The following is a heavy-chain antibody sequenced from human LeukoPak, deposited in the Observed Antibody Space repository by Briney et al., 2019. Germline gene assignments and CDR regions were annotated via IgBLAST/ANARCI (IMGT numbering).Heavy chain of an antibody. CDR1: GGSISSSSYY. CDR3: ATGLGGYYYGSGSYLYFDY. V-gene: IGHV4-39*07. CDR2: IYYSGST. J-gene: IGHJ4*02. Sequence: PSETLSLTCTVSGGSISSSSYYWGWIRQPPGKGLEWIGSIYYSGSTNYNPSLKSRVTISVDTSKNQFSLKLSSVTAADTAVYYCATGLGGYYYGSGSYLYFDYWGQGTLVTVSS. D-gene: IGHD3-10*01.